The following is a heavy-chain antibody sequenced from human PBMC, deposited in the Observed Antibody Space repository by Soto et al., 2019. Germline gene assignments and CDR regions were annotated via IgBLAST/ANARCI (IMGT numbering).Heavy chain of an antibody. J-gene: IGHJ4*02. CDR3: ARAGGLGAVAADY. CDR1: GGSISSGGYS. D-gene: IGHD6-19*01. Sequence: QLQLQESGSGLVKPSQTLSLTCAVSGGSISSGGYSWSWIRQPPGKGLEWIGYIYHSGSTYYNPSLKSRVTISGDRSKNQFALKRSSVTAADTAVYYCARAGGLGAVAADYWGQGTLGTVSS. V-gene: IGHV4-30-2*01. CDR2: IYHSGST.